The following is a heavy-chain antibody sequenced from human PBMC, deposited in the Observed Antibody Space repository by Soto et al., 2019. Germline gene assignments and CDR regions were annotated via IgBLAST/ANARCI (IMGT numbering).Heavy chain of an antibody. CDR2: INHSGST. J-gene: IGHJ6*02. CDR3: ARLRGDTANVGYYGMDV. CDR1: GGSFSGYY. D-gene: IGHD5-18*01. Sequence: SETLSLTCAVYGGSFSGYYWSWIRQPPGKGLEWIGEINHSGSTNYNPSLKSRVTISVDTSKNQFSLKLSSVTAADTAVYYCARLRGDTANVGYYGMDVWGQGTTVTVSS. V-gene: IGHV4-34*01.